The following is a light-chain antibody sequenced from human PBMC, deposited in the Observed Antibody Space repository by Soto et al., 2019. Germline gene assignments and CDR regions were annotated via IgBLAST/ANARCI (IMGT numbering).Light chain of an antibody. CDR1: QSVSSY. CDR2: DAS. J-gene: IGKJ5*01. CDR3: QQRSKWPPRIT. V-gene: IGKV3-11*01. Sequence: EIVLTQSPATLSLSPGERATLSCRASQSVSSYLAWYQQKTGQAPRLLIYDASNRATGIPARFSGSGSGTDVTHTISSLEPEDLEVYDCQQRSKWPPRITFGQGTRLEIK.